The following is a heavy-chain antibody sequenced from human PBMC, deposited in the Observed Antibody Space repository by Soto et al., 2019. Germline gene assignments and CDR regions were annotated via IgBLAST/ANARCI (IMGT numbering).Heavy chain of an antibody. CDR1: GYSISSGYY. CDR2: IYHSGST. CDR3: ARDPPNCGGDCWGNWFDP. Sequence: KPSETLSLTCAVSGYSISSGYYWGWIRQPPGKGLEWIGSIYHSGSTYYNPSLKSRVTISVDTSKNQFSLKLSSVTAADTAVYYCARDPPNCGGDCWGNWFDPWGQGTLVTVSS. D-gene: IGHD2-21*02. V-gene: IGHV4-38-2*02. J-gene: IGHJ5*02.